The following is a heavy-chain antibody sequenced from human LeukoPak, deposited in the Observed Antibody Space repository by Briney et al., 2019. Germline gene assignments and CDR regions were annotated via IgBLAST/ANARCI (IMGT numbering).Heavy chain of an antibody. D-gene: IGHD3-16*01. J-gene: IGHJ4*02. CDR1: GRSISSSSYY. V-gene: IGHV4-39*01. Sequence: PSETLSLTCTVSGRSISSSSYYWGWIRQPPGKGLEWIGSIYYSRSTYYNPCIMTRVTISVDTSKNQFSLKLSSVTAADTAVYYCSLEGKGGFDYWGQGTLVTVSS. CDR2: IYYSRST. CDR3: SLEGKGGFDY.